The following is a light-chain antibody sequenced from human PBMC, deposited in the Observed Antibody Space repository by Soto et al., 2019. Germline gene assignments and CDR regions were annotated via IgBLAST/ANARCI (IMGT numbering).Light chain of an antibody. CDR1: QSVSNNY. CDR2: GAS. Sequence: EIVLTQYPGTLALSPGERATLSCRASQSVSNNYLAWYQQKPGQAPRLLIYGASNRATGIPDRFSGSGSGTDFTLTISSLQPEDFATYYCQQSYSTPLTFGGGTKVDI. V-gene: IGKV3-20*01. CDR3: QQSYSTPLT. J-gene: IGKJ4*01.